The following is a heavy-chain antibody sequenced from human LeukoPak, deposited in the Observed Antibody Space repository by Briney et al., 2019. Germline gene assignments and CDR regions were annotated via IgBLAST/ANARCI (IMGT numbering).Heavy chain of an antibody. CDR3: ARHAWRYSSSSGLDY. CDR2: IYSSGST. D-gene: IGHD6-6*01. CDR1: GGSISGYY. V-gene: IGHV4-4*09. Sequence: PSETLSLTCTISGGSISGYYWSWIRQPPGKGLEWLAYIYSSGSTNYNPSLKSRVTISVDKSKNQFSLKLSSVTAADTAVYYCARHAWRYSSSSGLDYWGQGTLVTVSS. J-gene: IGHJ4*02.